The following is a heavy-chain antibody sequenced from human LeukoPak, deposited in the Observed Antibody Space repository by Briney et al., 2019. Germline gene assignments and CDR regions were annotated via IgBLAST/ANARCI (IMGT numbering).Heavy chain of an antibody. D-gene: IGHD5-18*01. J-gene: IGHJ4*02. Sequence: GGSLRLSCAASGFTFRNHGMHWVRQAPVKGLEWVAVIFCDGGYKYYADSVKGRFTISRDNSKNTLWLQMNSLRADDTAVYYCVRDRSYRYFDFWGPGTPVTVSS. CDR2: IFCDGGYK. CDR3: VRDRSYRYFDF. V-gene: IGHV3-33*01. CDR1: GFTFRNHG.